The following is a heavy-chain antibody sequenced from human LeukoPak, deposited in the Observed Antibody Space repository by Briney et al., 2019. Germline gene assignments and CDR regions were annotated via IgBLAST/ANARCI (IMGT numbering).Heavy chain of an antibody. J-gene: IGHJ5*02. V-gene: IGHV3-48*01. CDR1: GFTFSSYS. CDR2: ISSSSSTI. CDR3: AKETLSWFDP. Sequence: GGSLRLSCAASGFTFSSYSMNWVRQAPGKGLEWVSYISSSSSTIYYADSVKGRFTISRDNSKNTLYLQMNSLRAEDTAVYYCAKETLSWFDPWGQGTLVTVSS.